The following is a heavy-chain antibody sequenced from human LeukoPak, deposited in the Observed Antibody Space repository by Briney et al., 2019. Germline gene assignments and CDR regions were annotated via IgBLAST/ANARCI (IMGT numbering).Heavy chain of an antibody. V-gene: IGHV3-20*01. Sequence: GGSLRLSCAASGFTFDDYGMSWVRQTPGKGLEWVSGINWNGVSTGYAESVKGRFTISRDNAKNSLYLQMNSLRAEDTALYHCARNSRHDYGDYVAYWGQGTLVTVSS. J-gene: IGHJ4*02. CDR2: INWNGVST. CDR3: ARNSRHDYGDYVAY. D-gene: IGHD4-17*01. CDR1: GFTFDDYG.